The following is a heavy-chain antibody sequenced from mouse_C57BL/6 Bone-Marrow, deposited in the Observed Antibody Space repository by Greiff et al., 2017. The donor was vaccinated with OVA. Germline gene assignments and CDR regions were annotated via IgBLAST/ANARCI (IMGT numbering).Heavy chain of an antibody. D-gene: IGHD2-4*01. CDR3: AREKDYDVAYYFDG. Sequence: QVQLQQPVAELVMPGASVKLSCKASGYTFTSYWMHWVKQWPGQGLEWIGEIDPSYSYTNYNQKFQGKSTLTVDKSSSTAYMALRSLTSENSAVYDCAREKDYDVAYYFDGGDQGTSLTVS. V-gene: IGHV1-69*01. J-gene: IGHJ2*03. CDR1: GYTFTSYW. CDR2: IDPSYSYT.